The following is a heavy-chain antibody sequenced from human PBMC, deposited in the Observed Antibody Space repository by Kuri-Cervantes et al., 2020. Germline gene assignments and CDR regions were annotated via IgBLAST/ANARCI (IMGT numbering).Heavy chain of an antibody. CDR2: INTNTGNP. CDR1: GGTFSSYA. J-gene: IGHJ4*02. V-gene: IGHV7-4-1*02. CDR3: ARGASTMVRGVNGY. Sequence: GGSLRLSCKASGGTFSSYAISWVRQAPGQGLEWMGWINTNTGNPTYAQGFTGRFVFSLDTSVSTAYLQISSLKAEDTAVYYCARGASTMVRGVNGYWGQGTLVTVSS. D-gene: IGHD3-10*01.